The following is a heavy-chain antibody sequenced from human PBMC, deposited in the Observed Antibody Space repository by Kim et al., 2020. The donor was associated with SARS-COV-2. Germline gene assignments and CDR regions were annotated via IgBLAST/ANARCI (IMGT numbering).Heavy chain of an antibody. CDR1: GYTFTSYY. V-gene: IGHV1-46*01. J-gene: IGHJ6*02. Sequence: ASVKVSCKASGYTFTSYYMHWVRQAPGQGLEWMGIINPSGGSTSYAQKFQGRVTMTRDTSTSTVYMELSSLRSEDTAVYYCARAAAAGIGYYYYYGMDVWGQGTTVTVSS. CDR2: INPSGGST. D-gene: IGHD6-13*01. CDR3: ARAAAAGIGYYYYYGMDV.